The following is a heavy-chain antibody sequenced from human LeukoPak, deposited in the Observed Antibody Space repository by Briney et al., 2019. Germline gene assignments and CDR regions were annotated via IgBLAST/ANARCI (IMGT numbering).Heavy chain of an antibody. D-gene: IGHD1-26*01. V-gene: IGHV4-39*07. CDR2: IYYSGST. CDR1: GGSISSSSYY. J-gene: IGHJ4*02. CDR3: ARDLGVGAGYDY. Sequence: SETLSLTCTVSGGSISSSSYYWGWIRQPPGKGLEWIGSIYYSGSTYYNPSLKSRVTISVDTSKNQFSLKLSSVTAADTAVYYCARDLGVGAGYDYWGQGTLVTVSS.